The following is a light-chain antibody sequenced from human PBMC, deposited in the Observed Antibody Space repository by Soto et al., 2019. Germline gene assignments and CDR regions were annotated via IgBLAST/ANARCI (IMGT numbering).Light chain of an antibody. CDR2: GAS. Sequence: IVWTQSPGTLYLSPGERATLSCRASQSVSSSYLAWYQQKPGQAPRLLIYGASSRATGIPDRFSGSGSGTDFTLTISRLEPEHFAVYYCQQYGSSPFTFGPGTNVDCK. J-gene: IGKJ3*01. CDR1: QSVSSSY. V-gene: IGKV3-20*01. CDR3: QQYGSSPFT.